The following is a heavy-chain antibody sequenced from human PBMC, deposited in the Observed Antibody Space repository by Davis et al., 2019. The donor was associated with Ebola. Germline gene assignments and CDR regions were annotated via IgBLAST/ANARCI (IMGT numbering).Heavy chain of an antibody. CDR3: ASLYGSGSAI. Sequence: GGSLRLSCAASGFTFSSYALHWVRHAPGKGLEYVSAISSNGRITYYANSVKGRFTISRDNSKNTLYLQMGSLRAEDMAVYYCASLYGSGSAIWGQGTLVTVSS. J-gene: IGHJ4*02. D-gene: IGHD3-10*01. CDR2: ISSNGRIT. CDR1: GFTFSSYA. V-gene: IGHV3-64*01.